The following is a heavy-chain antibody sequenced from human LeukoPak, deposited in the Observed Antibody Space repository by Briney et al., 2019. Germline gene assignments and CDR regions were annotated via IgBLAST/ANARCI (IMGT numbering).Heavy chain of an antibody. CDR2: IYYSGST. CDR1: GGSISSYC. J-gene: IGHJ6*02. CDR3: AGAKSPHYYYGMDV. V-gene: IGHV4-39*07. Sequence: SETLSLTCTVSGGSISSYCWGWIRQPPGKGLEWIGSIYYSGSTYYNPSLKSRVTISVDTSKNQFSLKLSSVTAADTAMYYCAGAKSPHYYYGMDVWGQGTSVTVSS.